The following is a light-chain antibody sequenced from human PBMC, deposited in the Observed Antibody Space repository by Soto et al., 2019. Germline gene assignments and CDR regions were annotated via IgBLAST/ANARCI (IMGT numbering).Light chain of an antibody. CDR2: DAS. CDR3: QQRSNWPPT. CDR1: QSVSSY. J-gene: IGKJ5*01. V-gene: IGKV3-11*01. Sequence: EIVLTQSPATLSLSPGERATLSCRASQSVSSYLAWYQQKPGQAPRLLIYDASNRATGIPARFSGSGSGTDFTPTISSLEPEYVAVYYCQQRSNWPPTFAQGTRLEIK.